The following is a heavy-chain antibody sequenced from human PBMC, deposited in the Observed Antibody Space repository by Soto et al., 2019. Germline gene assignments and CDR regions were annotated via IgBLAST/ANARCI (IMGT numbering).Heavy chain of an antibody. CDR1: GYTFTGYY. CDR2: INPNSGGT. CDR3: AREGSRGINEIDY. Sequence: ASVKVSCKASGYTFTGYYMHWVRQAPGQGLEWMGWINPNSGGTNYAQKFQGWVTMTRDTSISTAYMELSRLRSDDTAVYYCAREGSRGINEIDYWGQGTLVTVSS. J-gene: IGHJ4*02. D-gene: IGHD3-16*01. V-gene: IGHV1-2*04.